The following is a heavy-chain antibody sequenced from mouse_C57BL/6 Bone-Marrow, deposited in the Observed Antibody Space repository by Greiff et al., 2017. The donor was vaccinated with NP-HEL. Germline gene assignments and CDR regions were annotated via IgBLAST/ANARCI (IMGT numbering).Heavy chain of an antibody. J-gene: IGHJ3*01. V-gene: IGHV1-54*01. CDR3: ARKDYDYEAY. D-gene: IGHD2-4*01. CDR1: GNAFTNYL. Sequence: QVQLQQSGAELVRPGTSVKVSCKASGNAFTNYLIEWVKQRPGQGLEWIGVINPGSGGTNYNEKFKGKATLTADKSSSTAYMQLSSLTSEDSAVYFCARKDYDYEAYWGQGTLVTVSA. CDR2: INPGSGGT.